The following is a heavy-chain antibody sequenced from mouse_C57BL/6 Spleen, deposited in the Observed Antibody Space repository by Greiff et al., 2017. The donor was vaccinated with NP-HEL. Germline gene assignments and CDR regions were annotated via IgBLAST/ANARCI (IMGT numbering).Heavy chain of an antibody. CDR2: IDPSDSET. V-gene: IGHV1-52*01. Sequence: QVQLQQPGAELVRPGSSVKLSCKASGYTFTSYWMHWVKQRPIQGLEWIGNIDPSDSETHYNQKFKDKATLTVDKSSSTAYMQLSSLTSEDSAVYYCARIYYYGSSYPLGFDVWGTGTTVTVSS. J-gene: IGHJ1*03. CDR3: ARIYYYGSSYPLGFDV. CDR1: GYTFTSYW. D-gene: IGHD1-1*01.